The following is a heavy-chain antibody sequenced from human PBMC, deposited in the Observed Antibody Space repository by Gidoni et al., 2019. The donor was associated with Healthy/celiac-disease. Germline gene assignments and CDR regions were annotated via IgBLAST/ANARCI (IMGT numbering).Heavy chain of an antibody. D-gene: IGHD2-2*01. CDR1: GFTFSSYA. V-gene: IGHV3-30-3*01. J-gene: IGHJ2*01. CDR2: ISYDGSNK. Sequence: SLRLSCAASGFTFSSYAMHWVRQAPGKGLEWVAVISYDGSNKYYADSVKGRFTISRDNSKNTLYLQMNSLRAEDTAVYYCARDVSVVPAARLGYFDLWGRGTLVTVSS. CDR3: ARDVSVVPAARLGYFDL.